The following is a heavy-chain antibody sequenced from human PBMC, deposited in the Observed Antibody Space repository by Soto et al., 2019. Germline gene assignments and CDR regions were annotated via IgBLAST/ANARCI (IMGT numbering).Heavy chain of an antibody. D-gene: IGHD3-10*01. CDR1: GYSFTSYC. V-gene: IGHV5-51*01. CDR2: IYPGDSDT. CDR3: ARHGSDYYGSGGVYYYYMDV. Sequence: GESLKISCKGSGYSFTSYCIGWVRQMPGKGLEWMGIIYPGDSDTRYSPSFQGQVTISADKSISTAYLQWSSLKASDTAMYYCARHGSDYYGSGGVYYYYMDVWGKGTTVTVS. J-gene: IGHJ6*03.